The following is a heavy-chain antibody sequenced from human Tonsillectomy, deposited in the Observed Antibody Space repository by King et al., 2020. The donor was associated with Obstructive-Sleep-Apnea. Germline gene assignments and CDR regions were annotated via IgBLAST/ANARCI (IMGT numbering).Heavy chain of an antibody. CDR3: ARGCTNGVCYIAFDY. D-gene: IGHD2-8*01. Sequence: QLQESGPGLVKPSETLSLTCTVSGGSISSSSYYWGWIRQPPGKGLEWIGSIYYSGSTYYNPSLKSRVTISVDTSKNQFSLKLSSVTAADTAVYYCARGCTNGVCYIAFDYWGQGTLVTVSS. V-gene: IGHV4-39*07. CDR2: IYYSGST. CDR1: GGSISSSSYY. J-gene: IGHJ4*02.